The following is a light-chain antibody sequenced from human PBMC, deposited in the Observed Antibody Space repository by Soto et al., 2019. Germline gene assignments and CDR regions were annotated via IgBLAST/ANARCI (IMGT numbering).Light chain of an antibody. Sequence: QSVLTQPPSASGTPGQRVTISCSGSSSNIGSNYVYWYQQLPGTAPKLLIYSNNQRPSGVPDRFSGSKSGTSASLAISGLRSEDEADYYCAAWDDSLSGRYVFGTGTSSPS. CDR1: SSNIGSNY. J-gene: IGLJ1*01. V-gene: IGLV1-47*02. CDR2: SNN. CDR3: AAWDDSLSGRYV.